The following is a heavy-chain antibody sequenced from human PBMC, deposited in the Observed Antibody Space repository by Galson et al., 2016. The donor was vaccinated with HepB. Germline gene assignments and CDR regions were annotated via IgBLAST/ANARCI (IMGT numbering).Heavy chain of an antibody. CDR2: YSSSDLI. CDR3: ARDSSNDYHWRTKGAFDI. Sequence: SLRLSCAASGFPLRTHNMNWVRQAPGKGLEWVALYSSSDLIFYADSLKGRVTVSRDFDRNTLYLEMNSLAAEDTALYYCARDSSNDYHWRTKGAFDIWGQGTMVTVSS. D-gene: IGHD4-11*01. J-gene: IGHJ3*02. V-gene: IGHV3-21*06. CDR1: GFPLRTHN.